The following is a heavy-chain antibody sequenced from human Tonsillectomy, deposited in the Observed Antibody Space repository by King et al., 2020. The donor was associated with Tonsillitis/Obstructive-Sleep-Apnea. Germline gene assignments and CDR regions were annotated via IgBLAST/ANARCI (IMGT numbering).Heavy chain of an antibody. Sequence: VQLVESGGGVVQPGRSLRLPCAASGFTFSSYAMHWVRQAPGKGLEWVAVISYDGSNKYYADSVKGRFTISRDNSKNTLYLQMNSLGAEDTAVYYCARDAYYYDSSGSVDYWGQGTLVTVSS. CDR1: GFTFSSYA. V-gene: IGHV3-30*04. D-gene: IGHD3-22*01. J-gene: IGHJ4*02. CDR3: ARDAYYYDSSGSVDY. CDR2: ISYDGSNK.